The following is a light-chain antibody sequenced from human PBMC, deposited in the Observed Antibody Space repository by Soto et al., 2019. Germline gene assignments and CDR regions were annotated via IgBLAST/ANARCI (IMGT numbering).Light chain of an antibody. CDR2: GAS. Sequence: EIVLTQSPGTLSLSPGERATLSCRASQSVSSSYLAWYQQKPGQAPRLLIYGASSRATGIPDRFSGSGSGTDFNLTISRLEPEDFAVYYCQQYCSSSWTFCQGNKLQI. CDR1: QSVSSSY. CDR3: QQYCSSSWT. J-gene: IGKJ1*01. V-gene: IGKV3-20*01.